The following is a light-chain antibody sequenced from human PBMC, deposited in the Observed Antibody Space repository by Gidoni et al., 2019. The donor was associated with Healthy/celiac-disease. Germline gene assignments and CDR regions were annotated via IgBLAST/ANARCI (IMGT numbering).Light chain of an antibody. CDR3: QQSYSTPQVT. CDR1: QSISSY. J-gene: IGKJ1*01. CDR2: AAS. Sequence: DIQMTQSPSSLSASVGDRVTITCRASQSISSYLNWYQQKPGKAPKLLIYAASSLQSGVPSRFRGSGSGTDFTLTISSLQPEDFATYYCQQSYSTPQVTFGQGTKVEIK. V-gene: IGKV1-39*01.